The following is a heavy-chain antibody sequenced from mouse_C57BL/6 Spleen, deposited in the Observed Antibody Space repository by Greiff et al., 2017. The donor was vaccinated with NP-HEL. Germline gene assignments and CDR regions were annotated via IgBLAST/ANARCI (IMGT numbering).Heavy chain of an antibody. CDR3: ARPLSFITTVVAPFDY. CDR1: GFNIKDYY. CDR2: IDPEDGET. J-gene: IGHJ2*01. V-gene: IGHV14-2*01. Sequence: VQLQQSGAELVKPGASVKLSCTASGFNIKDYYMHWVKQRTEQGLEWIGRIDPEDGETKSAPKFPGKATITADTSSNTAYLQLISLTSEDTAVYYCARPLSFITTVVAPFDYWGQGTTLTVSS. D-gene: IGHD1-1*01.